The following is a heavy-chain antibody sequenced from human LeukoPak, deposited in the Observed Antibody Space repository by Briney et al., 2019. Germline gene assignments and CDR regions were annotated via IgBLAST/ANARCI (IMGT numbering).Heavy chain of an antibody. Sequence: GGSLRLSCAASGFTFSSYSMNWVRQAPGKGLEWVSYITWNGARTHYADSVKGRFTISRDNAKNSLYLQMNSLRAEDTAVYYCARDLGSEAARPPYFYMDVWGKGTTVTVSS. V-gene: IGHV3-48*01. CDR1: GFTFSSYS. CDR3: ARDLGSEAARPPYFYMDV. J-gene: IGHJ6*03. D-gene: IGHD6-6*01. CDR2: ITWNGART.